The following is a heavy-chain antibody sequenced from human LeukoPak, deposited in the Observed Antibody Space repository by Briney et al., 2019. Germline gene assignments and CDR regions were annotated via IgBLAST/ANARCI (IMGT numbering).Heavy chain of an antibody. CDR2: MNPKRGNT. Sequence: ASVTVSFKASGYTFTIYDIHGVRQAGGQGREGVGWMNPKRGNTGYAQKFQRRVTMTRNTSIRTAYMELNSLRSEDTAVYYCAAPQRYCSGGSCYSSDDAFDIWGQGTMVTVSS. V-gene: IGHV1-8*01. J-gene: IGHJ3*02. D-gene: IGHD2-15*01. CDR1: GYTFTIYD. CDR3: AAPQRYCSGGSCYSSDDAFDI.